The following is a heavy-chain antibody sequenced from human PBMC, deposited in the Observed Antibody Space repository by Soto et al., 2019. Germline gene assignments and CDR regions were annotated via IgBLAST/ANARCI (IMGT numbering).Heavy chain of an antibody. CDR3: ARRLASGSPYFDY. Sequence: PSETLSLTCSVSGGSVYSTSYYWGWIRQPPGKGLEWVGHIFYGGSTYYNPSLESRVAISVDTSKNQVSLRLTSVTAADTAVYYCARRLASGSPYFDYWGQGTLVTV. CDR2: IFYGGST. CDR1: GGSVYSTSYY. V-gene: IGHV4-39*01. J-gene: IGHJ4*02. D-gene: IGHD3-10*01.